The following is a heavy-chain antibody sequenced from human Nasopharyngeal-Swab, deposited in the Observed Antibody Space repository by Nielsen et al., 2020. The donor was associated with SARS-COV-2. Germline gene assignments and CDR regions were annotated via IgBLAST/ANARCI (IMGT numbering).Heavy chain of an antibody. Sequence: SLKISCAASGFTFDDYPMHWVRQAPGKGLEWVSGINWNSGISAYADSVKGRFTISRDNARNSLYLQMNSLRPEDTALYYCTKGRADYSNPSFDNWGQGTLVTVS. CDR3: TKGRADYSNPSFDN. D-gene: IGHD4-11*01. V-gene: IGHV3-9*01. CDR1: GFTFDDYP. CDR2: INWNSGIS. J-gene: IGHJ4*02.